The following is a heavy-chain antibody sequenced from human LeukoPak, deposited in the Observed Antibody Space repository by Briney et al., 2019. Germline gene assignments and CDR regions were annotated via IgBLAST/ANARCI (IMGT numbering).Heavy chain of an antibody. CDR1: GGSVSSGTYY. D-gene: IGHD6-13*01. V-gene: IGHV4-61*01. J-gene: IGHJ4*02. CDR2: IYYSGST. Sequence: SETLSLTCTVSGGSVSSGTYYWSWIRQPPGKGLEWIGYIYYSGSTNYNPSLKSRVTISVDKSKNQFSLKLSSVTAADTAVYYCARGVRKTSSWFFPGPGFDYWGQGTLVTVSS. CDR3: ARGVRKTSSWFFPGPGFDY.